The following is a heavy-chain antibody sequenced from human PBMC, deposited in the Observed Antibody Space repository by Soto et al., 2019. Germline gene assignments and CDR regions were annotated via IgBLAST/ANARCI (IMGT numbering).Heavy chain of an antibody. CDR1: GFRFDSFA. V-gene: IGHV3-48*02. J-gene: IGHJ4*02. CDR3: TKSADSAGWGVDF. CDR2: ISPGGDRI. Sequence: EVQLVESGGGLVKPGGSRGLPCVASGFRFDSFAMNGSRQAPGKGLEWVSYISPGGDRIYYAESLKGRITISRDNARNSLSLQMNILSDEDTAVYYCTKSADSAGWGVDFWGQGTLVTVSS. D-gene: IGHD6-19*01.